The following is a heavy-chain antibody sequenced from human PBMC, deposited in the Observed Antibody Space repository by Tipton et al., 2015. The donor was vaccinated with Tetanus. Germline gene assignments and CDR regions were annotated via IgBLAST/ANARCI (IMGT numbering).Heavy chain of an antibody. CDR3: TRGPFAYDR. CDR2: IDHSGNT. Sequence: GLVKPSETLSLTCAVDGGSLNNYYWAWFRQPPGKGLGWIGEIDHSGNTRYNPSLKSRLTISVDTSKDQFSLKLSSVVAADTAVYYCTRGPFAYDRWGQGALVTVSS. J-gene: IGHJ5*02. CDR1: GGSLNNYY. V-gene: IGHV4-34*01.